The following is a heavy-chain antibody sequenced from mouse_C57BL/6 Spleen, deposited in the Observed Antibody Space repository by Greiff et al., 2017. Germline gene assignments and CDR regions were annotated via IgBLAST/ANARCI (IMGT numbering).Heavy chain of an antibody. Sequence: EVQLVESGGGLVQPKGSLKLSCAASGFSFNTYAMNWVRQAPGKGLEWVARIRSKSNNYATYYADSVKDRFTISRDDSESMLYLQMNNLKTEDTAMYYCVRRGYYGYYAMDYWGQGTSVTVSS. CDR2: IRSKSNNYAT. D-gene: IGHD1-1*01. CDR1: GFSFNTYA. CDR3: VRRGYYGYYAMDY. V-gene: IGHV10-1*01. J-gene: IGHJ4*01.